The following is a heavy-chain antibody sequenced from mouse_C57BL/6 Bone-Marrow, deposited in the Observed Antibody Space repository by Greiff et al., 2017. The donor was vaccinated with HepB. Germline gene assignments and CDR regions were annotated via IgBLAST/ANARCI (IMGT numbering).Heavy chain of an antibody. V-gene: IGHV1-26*01. CDR3: ALRGGKNYVGGDY. Sequence: VQLQQSGPELVKPGASVKISCKASGYTFTDYYMNWVKQSHGKSLEWIGDINPNNGGTSYNQKFKGKATLTVDKSSSTAYMELRSLTSEDSAVYNCALRGGKNYVGGDYWGQGTSVTVSS. CDR2: INPNNGGT. D-gene: IGHD1-1*01. J-gene: IGHJ4*01. CDR1: GYTFTDYY.